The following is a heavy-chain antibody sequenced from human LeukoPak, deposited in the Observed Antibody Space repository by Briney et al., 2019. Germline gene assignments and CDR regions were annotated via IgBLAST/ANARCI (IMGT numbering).Heavy chain of an antibody. CDR3: ARSPRPNYYYDSSGYCLDY. CDR1: GFTFSSYS. CDR2: ISSSGSAI. D-gene: IGHD3-22*01. Sequence: PGGSLRLSCAASGFTFSSYSMSWIRQAPGKGLEWVSYISSSGSAIYYADSVKGRFTISRDNAKNSLYLQMNSLRAEDTAVYYCARSPRPNYYYDSSGYCLDYWGQGTLVTVSS. V-gene: IGHV3-48*04. J-gene: IGHJ4*02.